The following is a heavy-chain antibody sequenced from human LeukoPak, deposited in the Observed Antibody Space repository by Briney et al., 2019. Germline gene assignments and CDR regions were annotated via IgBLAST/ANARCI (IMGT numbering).Heavy chain of an antibody. CDR3: AKDGPVELVPLSYYYYGMDV. D-gene: IGHD6-6*01. CDR2: ISASGSAT. V-gene: IGHV3-23*01. CDR1: GFIFSNYG. Sequence: GGSLRLSCAASGFIFSNYGMNWVRQAPGKGLEWVAAISASGSATSYADSVRGRFTISRDNSKSTTYLQMNSLRAEDTAVYYCAKDGPVELVPLSYYYYGMDVWGQGTTVTVSS. J-gene: IGHJ6*02.